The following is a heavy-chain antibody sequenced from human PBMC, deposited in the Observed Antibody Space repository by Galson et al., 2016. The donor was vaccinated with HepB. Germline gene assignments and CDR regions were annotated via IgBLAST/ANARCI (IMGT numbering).Heavy chain of an antibody. CDR3: AKDRYASCWYEYYGLDV. CDR1: GFTFSSYA. D-gene: IGHD6-19*01. CDR2: LSSSGGNT. J-gene: IGHJ6*02. V-gene: IGHV3-23*01. Sequence: SLRLSCAASGFTFSSYAMVWVRQAPGKGLEWVSGLSSSGGNTYYADSVKGRFTMSRDNSKNTLYLQVNCLRVEDTAVYYCAKDRYASCWYEYYGLDVWGHGTTVTVSS.